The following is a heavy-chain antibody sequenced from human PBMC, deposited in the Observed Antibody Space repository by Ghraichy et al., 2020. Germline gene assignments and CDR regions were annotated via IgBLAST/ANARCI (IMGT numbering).Heavy chain of an antibody. CDR2: ISAYNGNT. CDR1: GYTFTSYG. CDR3: ARIDREPYYYGSGRPMGFDP. J-gene: IGHJ5*02. V-gene: IGHV1-18*04. Sequence: ASVKVSCKASGYTFTSYGISWVRQAPGQGLEWMGWISAYNGNTNYAQKLQGRVTMTTDTSTSTAYMELRSLRSDDTAVYYCARIDREPYYYGSGRPMGFDPWGQGTLVTVSS. D-gene: IGHD3-10*01.